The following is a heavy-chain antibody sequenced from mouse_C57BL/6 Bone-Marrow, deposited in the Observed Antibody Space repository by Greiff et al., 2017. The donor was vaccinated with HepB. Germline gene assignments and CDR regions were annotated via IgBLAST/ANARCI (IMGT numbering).Heavy chain of an antibody. CDR1: GYTFTSYW. D-gene: IGHD1-1*01. V-gene: IGHV1-52*01. J-gene: IGHJ1*03. Sequence: QVQLKQPGAELVRPGSSVKLSCKASGYTFTSYWMHWVKQRPIQGLEWIGNIDPSDSETHYNQKFKDKATLTVDKSSSTAYMQLSSLTSEDSAVYYCARSVITTVVSVDWYFDVWGTGTTVTVSA. CDR2: IDPSDSET. CDR3: ARSVITTVVSVDWYFDV.